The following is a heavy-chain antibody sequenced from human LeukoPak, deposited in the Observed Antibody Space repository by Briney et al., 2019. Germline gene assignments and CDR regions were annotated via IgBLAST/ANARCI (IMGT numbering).Heavy chain of an antibody. CDR1: GGSISSSSYY. CDR2: IYYSGST. J-gene: IGHJ4*02. D-gene: IGHD6-13*01. V-gene: IGHV4-39*01. Sequence: SETLSLTCTVSGGSISSSSYYWGWIRQPPGKGLEWIGSIYYSGSTYYNPPLKSRVTISVDTSKNQSSLKLSSVTAADTAVYYCARWGWQQLPFDYWGQGTLVTVSS. CDR3: ARWGWQQLPFDY.